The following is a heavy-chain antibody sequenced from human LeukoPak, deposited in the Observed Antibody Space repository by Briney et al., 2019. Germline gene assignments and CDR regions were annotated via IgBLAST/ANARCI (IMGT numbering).Heavy chain of an antibody. CDR2: IYHSGST. CDR1: GYSISSGHY. Sequence: SETLSLTCAVSGYSISSGHYWCWIRQPPGKGLEWIGGIYHSGSTSYNPSLKSRVTISVDTSKNQFSLKLNSVTAADTAVYYCARNDSSGYFDYWGQGTLVTVSS. CDR3: ARNDSSGYFDY. J-gene: IGHJ4*02. V-gene: IGHV4-38-2*01. D-gene: IGHD3-22*01.